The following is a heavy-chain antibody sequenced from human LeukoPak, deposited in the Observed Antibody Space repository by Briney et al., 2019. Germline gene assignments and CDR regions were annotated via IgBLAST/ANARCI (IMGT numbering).Heavy chain of an antibody. CDR1: GGSISSGSYY. CDR2: MYATGTT. Sequence: PSETLSLTCTVSGGSISSGSYYWSWIRQPAGKGLEWIGHMYATGTTNYNPSLKSRVTMSIDTSKNQFSLNLRSVTAADTAVYYCAKVAKYYYGPETYFFFEHWGQGTLVTVSS. V-gene: IGHV4-61*09. CDR3: AKVAKYYYGPETYFFFEH. J-gene: IGHJ4*02. D-gene: IGHD3-10*01.